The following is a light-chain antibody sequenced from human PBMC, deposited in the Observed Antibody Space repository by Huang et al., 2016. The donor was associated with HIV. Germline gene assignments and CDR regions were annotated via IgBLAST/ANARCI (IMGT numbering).Light chain of an antibody. J-gene: IGKJ1*01. Sequence: EIVMTQFPATLSVSPGERATLSCRASQGVSTNISWYKQKPGQTPRLLIHGASTRATCIAAMFSGRVSGTDFTLTITSLQPEDSAVYYCQHYNNWPPWTFGPGTQVEI. CDR2: GAS. V-gene: IGKV3D-15*01. CDR1: QGVSTN. CDR3: QHYNNWPPWT.